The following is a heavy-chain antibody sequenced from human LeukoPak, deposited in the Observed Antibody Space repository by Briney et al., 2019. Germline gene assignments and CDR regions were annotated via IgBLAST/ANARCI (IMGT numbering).Heavy chain of an antibody. V-gene: IGHV4-4*07. CDR1: GGSISSYY. CDR3: ARDHTTYGDYASDYFDY. CDR2: IYTSGST. J-gene: IGHJ4*02. Sequence: PSETLSLTCTVSGGSISSYYWSWIRQPAGKGLEWIGRIYTSGSTNYNPSLKSRVTMSVDTSKNQFSLKLSSVTAADTAVYYCARDHTTYGDYASDYFDYWGQGTLVTVSS. D-gene: IGHD4-17*01.